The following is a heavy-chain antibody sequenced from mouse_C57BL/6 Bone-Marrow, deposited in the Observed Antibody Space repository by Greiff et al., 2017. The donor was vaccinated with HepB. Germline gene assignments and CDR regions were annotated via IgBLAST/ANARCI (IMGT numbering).Heavy chain of an antibody. V-gene: IGHV1-53*01. D-gene: IGHD1-1*01. CDR1: GYTFTSYW. CDR2: INPSNGGT. CDR3: ARGGRRDYYGSSPWFAY. J-gene: IGHJ3*01. Sequence: VKLQQPGTELVKPGASVKLSCKASGYTFTSYWMHWVKQRPGQGLEWIGNINPSNGGTNYNEKFKSKATLTVDKSSSTAYMQLSSLTSEDSAVYYCARGGRRDYYGSSPWFAYWGQGTLVTVSA.